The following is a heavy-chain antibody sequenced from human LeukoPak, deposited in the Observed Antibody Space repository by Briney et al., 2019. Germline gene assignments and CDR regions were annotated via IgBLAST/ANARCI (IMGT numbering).Heavy chain of an antibody. CDR1: GFTFTNYA. D-gene: IGHD7-27*01. Sequence: PGGSLRLSCAASGFTFTNYAMAWVRQAPGKGLEWVSAISGSGDSTYYADSVKGRFTISRDNSKNTLYLHMNSLRVEDTAVYYCTREKTGNLYFDYWGQGTLVTVSS. CDR2: ISGSGDST. V-gene: IGHV3-23*01. CDR3: TREKTGNLYFDY. J-gene: IGHJ4*02.